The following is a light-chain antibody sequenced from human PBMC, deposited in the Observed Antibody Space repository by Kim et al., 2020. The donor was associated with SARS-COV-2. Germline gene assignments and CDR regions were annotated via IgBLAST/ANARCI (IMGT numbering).Light chain of an antibody. CDR2: YAS. CDR3: HQSSSFPHT. V-gene: IGKV6-21*01. CDR1: QTIGSN. J-gene: IGKJ2*01. Sequence: SVTPKEKVTIPCRASQTIGSNLHWYQQKPDQSPKLLIKYASQSFSGVPSRFGGSGSGTDFTLTIDSLEAEDAATYYCHQSSSFPHTFGQGTKLEI.